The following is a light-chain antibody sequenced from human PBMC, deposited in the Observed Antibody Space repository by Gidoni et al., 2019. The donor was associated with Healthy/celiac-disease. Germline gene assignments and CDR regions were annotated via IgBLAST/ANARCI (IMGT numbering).Light chain of an antibody. Sequence: EIVLTQSPATLSLSPGERDTLSCRASQSVSSYLAWYQQKPGQAPRLLIYDASNRATGIPARFSGSGSGTDFTLTISSLEPEDFAVYYCQQRSNWPPSLTLGGGTKVEIK. CDR1: QSVSSY. J-gene: IGKJ4*01. CDR3: QQRSNWPPSLT. CDR2: DAS. V-gene: IGKV3-11*01.